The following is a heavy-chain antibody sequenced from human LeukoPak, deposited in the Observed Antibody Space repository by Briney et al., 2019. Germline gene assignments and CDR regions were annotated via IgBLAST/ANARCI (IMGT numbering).Heavy chain of an antibody. J-gene: IGHJ6*03. CDR1: GFTFDDYG. CDR3: ARECSSTSCYYYYYMDV. CDR2: INWNGGST. V-gene: IGHV3-20*04. D-gene: IGHD2-2*01. Sequence: GGSLRLSCAASGFTFDDYGMSWVRQAPGKGLEWVSGINWNGGSTGYADSVKGRFTISRDNAKNSLYLQMNSLRAEDTALYYCARECSSTSCYYYYYMDVWGKGTTVTVSS.